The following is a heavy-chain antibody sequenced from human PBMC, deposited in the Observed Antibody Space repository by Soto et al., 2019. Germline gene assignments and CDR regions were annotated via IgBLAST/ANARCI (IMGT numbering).Heavy chain of an antibody. CDR3: TRLHRHGHNYGYFDY. Sequence: PSETLSLTCTVSGGSISSSRYYWGWIRQPPQKGLEWIGSMYYSGSSYYNPSLKSRVTISVDTPKNHFSLKLTSVTAADTAVYYCTRLHRHGHNYGYFDYWGPGALVTVSS. CDR1: GGSISSSRYY. V-gene: IGHV4-39*02. D-gene: IGHD5-18*01. J-gene: IGHJ4*02. CDR2: MYYSGSS.